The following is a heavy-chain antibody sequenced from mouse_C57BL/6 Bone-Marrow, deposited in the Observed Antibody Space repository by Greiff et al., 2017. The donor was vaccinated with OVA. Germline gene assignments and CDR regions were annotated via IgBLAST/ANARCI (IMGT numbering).Heavy chain of an antibody. J-gene: IGHJ2*01. D-gene: IGHD1-1*01. V-gene: IGHV1-15*01. CDR3: TRFYGSRYFDY. Sequence: VKLMESGAELVRPGASVTLSCKASGYTFTDYEMHWVKQTPVHGLEWIGAIDPETGGTAYNQKFKGKAILTADKSSSTAYMELRSLTSEDSAVYYCTRFYGSRYFDYWGQGTTLTVSS. CDR1: GYTFTDYE. CDR2: IDPETGGT.